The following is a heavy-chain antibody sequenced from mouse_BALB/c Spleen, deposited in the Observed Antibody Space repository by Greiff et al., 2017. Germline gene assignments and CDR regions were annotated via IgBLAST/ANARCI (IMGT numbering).Heavy chain of an antibody. J-gene: IGHJ3*01. V-gene: IGHV5-4*02. CDR3: ARDRDYYGSSSD. D-gene: IGHD1-1*01. CDR1: GFTFSDYY. Sequence: EVQGVESGGGLVKPGGSLKLSCAASGFTFSDYYMYWVRQTPEKRLEWVATISDGGSYTYYPDSVKGRFTISRDNAKNNLYLQMSSLKSEDTAMYYCARDRDYYGSSSDWGQGTLVTVSA. CDR2: ISDGGSYT.